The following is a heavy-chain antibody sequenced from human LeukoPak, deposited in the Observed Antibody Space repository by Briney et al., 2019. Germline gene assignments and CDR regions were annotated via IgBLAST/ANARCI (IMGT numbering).Heavy chain of an antibody. CDR2: IYSGGST. V-gene: IGHV3-53*01. J-gene: IGHJ3*02. CDR1: GFTVSSNY. D-gene: IGHD6-6*01. Sequence: GGSLRLSCAASGFTVSSNYMSWVRQAPGKGLEWVSVIYSGGSTYYADSVKGRFTISRDNSKNTLYLQMNSLRAEDTAVYYCAKDLREYSSSPRNAFDIWGQGTMVTVSS. CDR3: AKDLREYSSSPRNAFDI.